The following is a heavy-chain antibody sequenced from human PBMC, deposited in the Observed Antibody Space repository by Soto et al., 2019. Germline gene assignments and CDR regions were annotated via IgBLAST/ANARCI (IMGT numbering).Heavy chain of an antibody. CDR1: GGSISSSSYY. CDR3: AREGGGYCSGGSCQVDY. CDR2: IYYRGNT. D-gene: IGHD2-15*01. V-gene: IGHV4-39*02. Sequence: QLQLQESGPGLVKPSETLSLTCTVSGGSISSSSYYWGWIRQPPGKGLEWIGSIYYRGNTYYNPXLDRRVTISVDXSXNXXSLKLSSVTAADTAVYYCAREGGGYCSGGSCQVDYWGQGTLVTVSS. J-gene: IGHJ4*02.